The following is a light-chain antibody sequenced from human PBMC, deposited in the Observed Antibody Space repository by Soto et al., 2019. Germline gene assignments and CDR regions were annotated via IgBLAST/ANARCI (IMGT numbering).Light chain of an antibody. J-gene: IGKJ2*01. Sequence: EIVLTQSPATLSVSPGERATLSCRASQNVRYNLAWYQQKPGQAPRLLIYGASTRDSDIPPRFSGSGSGTEFTLTINSLQSEDFAVYYCQQYNTWFTFGQGTKLEIK. CDR1: QNVRYN. CDR2: GAS. CDR3: QQYNTWFT. V-gene: IGKV3-15*01.